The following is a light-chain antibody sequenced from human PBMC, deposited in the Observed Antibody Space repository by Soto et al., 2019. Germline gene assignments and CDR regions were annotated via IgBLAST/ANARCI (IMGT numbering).Light chain of an antibody. V-gene: IGKV1-5*01. CDR2: DAS. J-gene: IGKJ5*01. CDR1: QNIRNL. CDR3: QQYNTYAT. Sequence: DIQLTQSPSNLSAAVGDSVTITCRASQNIRNLLAWYQQKPGKAPKPLIYDASTLKTGVPSRFSGSGSGSEFNFTITGLQPDDFATYFCQQYNTYATFGQGTRLEIK.